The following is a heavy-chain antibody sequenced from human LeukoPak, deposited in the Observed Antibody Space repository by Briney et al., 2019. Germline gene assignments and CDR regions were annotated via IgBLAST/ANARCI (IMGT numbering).Heavy chain of an antibody. J-gene: IGHJ2*01. CDR1: GVILSPYW. CDR2: IKQDGSEK. Sequence: GGSLRLSCGTSGVILSPYWMSWVRQAPGKGLEWVANIKQDGSEKNYVDSVKGRFTISRDNANNLVLLQMNNLRVEDTALYFCTRIFHSASWFFDLWGRGTLVTVS. D-gene: IGHD4/OR15-4a*01. CDR3: TRIFHSASWFFDL. V-gene: IGHV3-7*01.